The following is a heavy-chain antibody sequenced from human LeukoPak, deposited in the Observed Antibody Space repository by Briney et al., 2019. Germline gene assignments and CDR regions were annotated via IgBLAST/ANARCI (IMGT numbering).Heavy chain of an antibody. CDR2: IWYDGSNK. J-gene: IGHJ2*01. Sequence: PGGSLRLSCAASGFTFSSYGMHWVRQAPGKGLEWVAVIWYDGSNKYYADSVKGRFTISRDNSKNTLYLQMNSLRAEDTAAYYCARDYLDWYFDLWGRGTLVTVSS. V-gene: IGHV3-33*01. CDR3: ARDYLDWYFDL. CDR1: GFTFSSYG.